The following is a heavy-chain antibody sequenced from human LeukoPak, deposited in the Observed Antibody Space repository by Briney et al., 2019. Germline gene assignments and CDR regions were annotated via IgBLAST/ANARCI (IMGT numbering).Heavy chain of an antibody. Sequence: PGGSLRLSCAASGFTFSNYWMTWVRQAPGKGPEWVANIKQDGGEQYYVDSVKGRFTISRDNAKNSLYLQMNSPRAEDTAVYYCARSRRDPYDYDSSGYYVGGTDWFDPWGQGTLVTVSS. V-gene: IGHV3-7*01. CDR3: ARSRRDPYDYDSSGYYVGGTDWFDP. D-gene: IGHD3-22*01. CDR1: GFTFSNYW. J-gene: IGHJ5*02. CDR2: IKQDGGEQ.